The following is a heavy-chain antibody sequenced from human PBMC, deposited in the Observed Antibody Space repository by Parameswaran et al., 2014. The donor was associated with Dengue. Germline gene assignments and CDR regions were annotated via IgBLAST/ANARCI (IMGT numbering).Heavy chain of an antibody. CDR3: ARQNAFDNLWSHNYSRGAMDV. CDR2: IYYTGNT. V-gene: IGHV4-39*01. D-gene: IGHD3-3*01. J-gene: IGHJ6*02. Sequence: PGKGLEWIGSIYYTGNTYYNSSLTSRVTISVDTSKNQFSLNLRSVTAADTAVYYCARQNAFDNLWSHNYSRGAMDVWGQGDHGHRLL.